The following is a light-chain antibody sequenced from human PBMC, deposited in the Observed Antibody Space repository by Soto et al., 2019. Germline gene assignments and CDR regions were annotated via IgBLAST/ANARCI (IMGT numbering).Light chain of an antibody. Sequence: QSALTQPPSVSGSPGQSVTISCTGTSSDIGAHDYVSWYQQHPGKAPKLMIFEVSKRPSGVPDRFSGSKSGNTASLTVSGLQADDEADYYCSSFPGSNNFEFGGGTKLTVL. CDR1: SSDIGAHDY. CDR3: SSFPGSNNFE. J-gene: IGLJ2*01. CDR2: EVS. V-gene: IGLV2-8*01.